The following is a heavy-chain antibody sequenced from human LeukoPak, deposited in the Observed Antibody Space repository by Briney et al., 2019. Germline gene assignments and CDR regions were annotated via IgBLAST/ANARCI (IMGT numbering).Heavy chain of an antibody. CDR1: GGSFSDYH. Sequence: SETLSLTCAVYGGSFSDYHWSWIRQPPGKGLEWIGSISHSGSTYYNASLKSRVRISVDTSKNQFSLKLSSVTAADTAVYYCARYLGDYWSGFRSYFFDYWGQGTLVTVSS. CDR2: ISHSGST. V-gene: IGHV4-34*01. CDR3: ARYLGDYWSGFRSYFFDY. D-gene: IGHD3-3*01. J-gene: IGHJ4*02.